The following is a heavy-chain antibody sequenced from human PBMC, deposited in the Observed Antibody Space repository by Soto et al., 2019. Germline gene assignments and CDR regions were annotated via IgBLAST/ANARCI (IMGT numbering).Heavy chain of an antibody. V-gene: IGHV1-69*01. CDR2: IIPILTTT. J-gene: IGHJ4*02. CDR1: GGTFINYA. CDR3: ARGKPYYGSGSYYMGFDY. D-gene: IGHD3-10*01. Sequence: QIQLVQSGAEVKKPGSSVKVSCKASGGTFINYAFSWVRQAPGQGLEWMGGIIPILTTTNYAQRFQGSVTITADESTSTDYMELSRLTSEDTAVYYCARGKPYYGSGSYYMGFDYWGQGTLVTVSS.